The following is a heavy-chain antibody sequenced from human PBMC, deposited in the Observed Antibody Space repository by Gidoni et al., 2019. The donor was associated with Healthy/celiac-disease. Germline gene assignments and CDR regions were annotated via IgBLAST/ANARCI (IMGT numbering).Heavy chain of an antibody. D-gene: IGHD5-18*01. CDR1: GFTFINAW. V-gene: IGHV3-15*01. CDR3: TIFSGYSYGTLDY. Sequence: EVQLVESGGGLVKPGGSLRLSCAASGFTFINAWMSWVRQAPGKGLEWVGRIKSKTDGGTTDYAAPVKGRFTISRDDSKNTLYLQMNSLKTEDTAVYYCTIFSGYSYGTLDYWGQGTLVTVSS. CDR2: IKSKTDGGTT. J-gene: IGHJ4*02.